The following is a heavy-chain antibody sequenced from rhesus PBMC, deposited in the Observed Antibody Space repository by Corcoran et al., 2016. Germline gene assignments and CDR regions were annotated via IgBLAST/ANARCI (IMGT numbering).Heavy chain of an antibody. CDR2: ISYSGST. CDR3: ARHEGTTLDY. CDR1: GGSISSSYYY. Sequence: QVQLQESGPGLVKPSETLSLTCAVSGGSISSSYYYWSWIRQAPGKGLEWIGYISYSGSTSYNPSLKSRVTISRDTSKNQFSLYLNSVTAADTAVYYCARHEGTTLDYWGRGVLVTVSS. D-gene: IGHD4-11*01. J-gene: IGHJ4*01. V-gene: IGHV4-122*02.